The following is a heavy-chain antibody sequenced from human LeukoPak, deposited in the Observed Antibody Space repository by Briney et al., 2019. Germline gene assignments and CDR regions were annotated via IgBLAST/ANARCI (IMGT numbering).Heavy chain of an antibody. D-gene: IGHD4-17*01. CDR3: ARENYGDYFDH. CDR1: GFTFSSYG. CDR2: IWYDGSNK. V-gene: IGHV3-33*01. J-gene: IGHJ4*02. Sequence: GGSLRLSCAASGFTFSSYGMHWVRQAPGKGLEWVAVIWYDGSNKYYADSVKGRFTISRDNSKNTLYLQMNSLRAEDTAVYYCARENYGDYFDHWGQGTLVTVSS.